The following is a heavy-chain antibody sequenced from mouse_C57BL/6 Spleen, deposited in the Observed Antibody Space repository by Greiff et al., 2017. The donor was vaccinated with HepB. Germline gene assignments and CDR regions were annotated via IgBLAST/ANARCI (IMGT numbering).Heavy chain of an antibody. CDR2: ISYDGSN. V-gene: IGHV3-6*01. CDR1: GYSITSGYY. J-gene: IGHJ4*01. CDR3: ARAFLLDYAMDY. Sequence: EVQLVESGPGLVKPSQSLSLTCSVTGYSITSGYYWNWIRQFPGNKLEWMGYISYDGSNNYNPSLKNPISITRDTSKNQFFLKLNSVTTEDTATYYCARAFLLDYAMDYWGQGTSVTVSS. D-gene: IGHD2-10*01.